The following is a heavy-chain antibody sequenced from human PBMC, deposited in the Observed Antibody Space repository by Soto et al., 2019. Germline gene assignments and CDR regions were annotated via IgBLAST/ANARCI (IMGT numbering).Heavy chain of an antibody. CDR2: ISYDGSNK. D-gene: IGHD3-3*01. Sequence: GGSLRLSCAASGFTFSSYAMHWVRQAPGKGLEWVAVISYDGSNKYYADSVKGRFTISRDNSKNTLYLQMNSLRAEDTAVYYCARSRKIFGVVTLGQETLVDYWGQGTLVTVSS. CDR3: ARSRKIFGVVTLGQETLVDY. V-gene: IGHV3-30-3*01. J-gene: IGHJ4*02. CDR1: GFTFSSYA.